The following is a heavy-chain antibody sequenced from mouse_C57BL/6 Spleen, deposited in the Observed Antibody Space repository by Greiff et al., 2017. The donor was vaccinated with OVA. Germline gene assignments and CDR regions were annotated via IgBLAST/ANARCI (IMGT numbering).Heavy chain of an antibody. CDR2: INPNNGGT. V-gene: IGHV1-18*01. CDR1: GYTFTDYN. D-gene: IGHD3-2*02. Sequence: EVQLQQSGPELVKPGASVKIPCKASGYTFTDYNMDWVKQSHGKSLEWIGDINPNNGGTIYNQKFKGKATLTVDKSSSTAYMGLRSLTSEDAAVYYCARDYRLRWYYAMDYWGQGTSVTVSS. CDR3: ARDYRLRWYYAMDY. J-gene: IGHJ4*01.